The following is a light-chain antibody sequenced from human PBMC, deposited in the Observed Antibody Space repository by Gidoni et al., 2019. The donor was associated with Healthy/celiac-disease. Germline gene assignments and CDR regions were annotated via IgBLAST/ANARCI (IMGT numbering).Light chain of an antibody. V-gene: IGKV3-20*01. J-gene: IGKJ1*01. CDR3: QQYGSSPWT. CDR1: QSVRSSY. Sequence: EIVLTQSLGPLSVSPGERATLSCRTSQSVRSSYLAWYQQKPGQAPRPLIYGASSRATGIPDRFIDSGSGTDFTLTLNKLAPEDFAVYDCQQYGSSPWTFGQGTKVEIK. CDR2: GAS.